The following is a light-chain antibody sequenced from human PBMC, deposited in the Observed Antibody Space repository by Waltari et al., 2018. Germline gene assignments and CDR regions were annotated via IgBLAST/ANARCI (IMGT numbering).Light chain of an antibody. J-gene: IGLJ1*01. Sequence: QAAPTQPPSVSGSPGQSVTISCTGTSSDIGYYNAVSWYQQHPGKAPKLMIYEVSKRPSRVSDRTSGSKSGNTASLTISLLQAEDEADDYCSSYAGSNAFYIFGAGTRLTVL. CDR1: SSDIGYYNA. CDR2: EVS. CDR3: SSYAGSNAFYI. V-gene: IGLV2-11*01.